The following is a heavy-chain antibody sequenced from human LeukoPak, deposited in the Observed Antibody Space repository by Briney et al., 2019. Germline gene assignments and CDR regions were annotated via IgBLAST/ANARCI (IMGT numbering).Heavy chain of an antibody. V-gene: IGHV4-39*01. Sequence: SETLSLTCTVSGGSISSSIYYWGWIRQPPGKGLEWIGSIYYSGSTNYNPSLKSRVTISVDTSKNQFSLKLSSVTAADTAVYYCARLGGTGGWLFYHFDHWGQGTLVTVS. D-gene: IGHD6-19*01. CDR2: IYYSGST. CDR1: GGSISSSIYY. J-gene: IGHJ5*02. CDR3: ARLGGTGGWLFYHFDH.